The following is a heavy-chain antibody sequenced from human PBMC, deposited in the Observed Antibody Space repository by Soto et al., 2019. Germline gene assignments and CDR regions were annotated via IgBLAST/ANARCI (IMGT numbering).Heavy chain of an antibody. D-gene: IGHD1-26*01. CDR3: ARGGMWELLRPWYFDS. Sequence: APVKVSCKASGYTYTGYYMHWVRQAPGQWREWMVWINPNSGGTNYAQKWQGRVTMTRHTSISTADMELSRLRSDETAVYYCARGGMWELLRPWYFDSWGQGTLVPVSS. CDR1: GYTYTGYY. CDR2: INPNSGGT. J-gene: IGHJ4*02. V-gene: IGHV1-2*02.